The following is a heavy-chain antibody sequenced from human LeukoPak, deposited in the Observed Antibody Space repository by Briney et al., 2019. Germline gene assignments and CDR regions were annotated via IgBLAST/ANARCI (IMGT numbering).Heavy chain of an antibody. D-gene: IGHD3-22*01. CDR2: INHSGST. Sequence: SETLSLTCAVYGGSFSGYYWSWIRQPPGKGLEWIGEINHSGSTNYNPSLKGRVTISVDTSKNQFSLKLSSVTAADTAVYYCARGGHLRSMIVVVKNDYWGQGTLVTVSS. CDR3: ARGGHLRSMIVVVKNDY. J-gene: IGHJ4*02. CDR1: GGSFSGYY. V-gene: IGHV4-34*01.